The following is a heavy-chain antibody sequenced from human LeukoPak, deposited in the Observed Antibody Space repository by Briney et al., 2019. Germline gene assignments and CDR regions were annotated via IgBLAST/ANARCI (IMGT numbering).Heavy chain of an antibody. CDR1: GFTFSSYA. Sequence: PGGSLRLSCAASGFTFSSYAMSWVRQAPGKGLEWVSAISGSGGSTYYADSVKGRFTISRDNSKNTLSLQMNSLRAEDTAVYFCAKGLWQWLSLLDYCGQGTLVTVSS. CDR3: AKGLWQWLSLLDY. D-gene: IGHD6-19*01. CDR2: ISGSGGST. V-gene: IGHV3-23*01. J-gene: IGHJ4*02.